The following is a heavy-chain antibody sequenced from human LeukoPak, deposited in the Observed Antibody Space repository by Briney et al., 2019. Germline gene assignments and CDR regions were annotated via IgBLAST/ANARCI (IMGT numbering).Heavy chain of an antibody. V-gene: IGHV6-1*01. D-gene: IGHD6-13*01. CDR2: IYYRSKWGS. CDR3: ARGRSWPLDY. CDR1: GDSVSGNSVA. Sequence: SQTLPLTCAISGDSVSGNSVAWHWIRQSPSRGLEWLGRIYYRSKWGSDYAISVKSRITINIDTSKNQFSPQLNSVTHDDTALYYCARGRSWPLDYWGQGTLVTVSS. J-gene: IGHJ4*02.